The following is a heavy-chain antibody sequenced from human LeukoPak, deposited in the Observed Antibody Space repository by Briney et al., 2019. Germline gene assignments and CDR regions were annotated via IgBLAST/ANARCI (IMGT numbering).Heavy chain of an antibody. CDR2: ISSSSSYI. Sequence: GGSLRLSCAASGFTFSSYSMNWVRQAPGKGLEWVSYISSSSSYIYYADSMKGRFTISRDNAKNSLYLQMNSLRAEDTAVYYCAKDKRIAAGLGWFDPWGQGTLVTVSS. V-gene: IGHV3-21*04. CDR3: AKDKRIAAGLGWFDP. J-gene: IGHJ5*02. CDR1: GFTFSSYS. D-gene: IGHD6-13*01.